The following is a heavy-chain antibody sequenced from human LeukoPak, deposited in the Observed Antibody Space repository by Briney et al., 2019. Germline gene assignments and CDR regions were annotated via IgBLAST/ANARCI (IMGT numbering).Heavy chain of an antibody. CDR3: AREIVTGLGVSFDI. J-gene: IGHJ3*02. D-gene: IGHD3-9*01. V-gene: IGHV4-61*02. CDR1: GDSVNSGAYY. CDR2: IYPLETT. Sequence: PSETLSLTCTVSGDSVNSGAYYWSWLRQPAGKEPEWIGRIYPLETTNYNPSLKSRVAISVDTSKNQFSLKLSSVTAADTAVYYCAREIVTGLGVSFDIWGQGTMVTVSS.